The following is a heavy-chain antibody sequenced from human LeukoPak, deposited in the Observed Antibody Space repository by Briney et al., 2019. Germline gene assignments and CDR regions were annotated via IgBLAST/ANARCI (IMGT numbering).Heavy chain of an antibody. CDR2: IIPMFGTA. Sequence: SVKVSCKASGGTFSSYVISWVRQAPGQGLEWMGGIIPMFGTANYAQKFQGRVTITADKSTSTAYMELRSLRSEDTAMYYCARELDIVVVVAAPSAFDIWGQGTMVTVSS. D-gene: IGHD2-15*01. CDR3: ARELDIVVVVAAPSAFDI. CDR1: GGTFSSYV. J-gene: IGHJ3*02. V-gene: IGHV1-69*06.